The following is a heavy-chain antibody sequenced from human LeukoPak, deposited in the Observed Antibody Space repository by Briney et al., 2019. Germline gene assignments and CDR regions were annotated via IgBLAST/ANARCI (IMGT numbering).Heavy chain of an antibody. J-gene: IGHJ5*02. CDR3: ARPNLYCSSTSCPHWFDP. D-gene: IGHD2-2*01. V-gene: IGHV3-30-3*01. CDR2: ISYDGSNK. Sequence: PGRSLRLSCAASGFTFSSYAMHWDRQAPGKGLEWVAVISYDGSNKYYADSVKGRFTISRDNSKNTLYLQMNSLRAEDTAVYYCARPNLYCSSTSCPHWFDPWGQGTLVTVSS. CDR1: GFTFSSYA.